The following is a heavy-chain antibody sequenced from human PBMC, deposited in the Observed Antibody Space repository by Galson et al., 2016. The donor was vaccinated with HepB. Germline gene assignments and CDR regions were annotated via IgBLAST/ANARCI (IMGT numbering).Heavy chain of an antibody. J-gene: IGHJ5*02. D-gene: IGHD3-10*01. Sequence: SLRLSCATTGFTFSSHAMHWVRQAPGKGLEWVAAGSYDGSPQYYADSVKGRFTTSRDNFKNPLYVQVNSLSSEDTAVYYCAKVYGRGVSYLNWFDTWGQGTLVIVSS. CDR3: AKVYGRGVSYLNWFDT. CDR1: GFTFSSHA. CDR2: GSYDGSPQ. V-gene: IGHV3-30*18.